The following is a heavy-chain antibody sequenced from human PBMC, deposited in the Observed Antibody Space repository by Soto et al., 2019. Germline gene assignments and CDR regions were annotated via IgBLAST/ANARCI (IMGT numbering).Heavy chain of an antibody. CDR2: IYYSGST. Sequence: SETLSLTCTVSGGSISSGDHYWNWIRQPPGKALEWIGYIYYSGSTYYNPSLKSRVTISVDTSKNQFSLMLRSVTAADTAVYYCARGAGGYSYGNFDYWGQGTLVTVSS. CDR1: GGSISSGDHY. J-gene: IGHJ4*02. CDR3: ARGAGGYSYGNFDY. D-gene: IGHD5-18*01. V-gene: IGHV4-30-4*01.